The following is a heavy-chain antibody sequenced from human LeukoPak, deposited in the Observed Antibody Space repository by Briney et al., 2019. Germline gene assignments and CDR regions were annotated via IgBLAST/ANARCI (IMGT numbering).Heavy chain of an antibody. CDR2: IYYSGST. D-gene: IGHD6-19*01. CDR3: ARVRVSSGWFYGMDV. Sequence: SETLSLTRTVSGGSISSYYWSWIRQPPGKGLEWIGYIYYSGSTNCNPSLKSRVTISVDTSKNQFSLKLSSVTAADTAVYYCARVRVSSGWFYGMDVWGQGTTVTVSS. V-gene: IGHV4-59*01. CDR1: GGSISSYY. J-gene: IGHJ6*02.